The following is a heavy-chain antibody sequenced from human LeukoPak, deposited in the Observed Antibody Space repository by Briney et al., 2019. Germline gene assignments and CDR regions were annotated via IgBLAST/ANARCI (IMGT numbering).Heavy chain of an antibody. V-gene: IGHV3-30*02. D-gene: IGHD1-14*01. J-gene: IGHJ6*03. CDR2: IRHDGSSI. Sequence: GGSRRLSCAVSGFTFSDYAMHWVRQAPGKGLEWVAFIRHDGSSIYYADSVKGRFTISRDNSKNTLYVQMNSLIAEDTAVYYCAKTGFQWGEYFYYMDVWGKGTTVTVSS. CDR1: GFTFSDYA. CDR3: AKTGFQWGEYFYYMDV.